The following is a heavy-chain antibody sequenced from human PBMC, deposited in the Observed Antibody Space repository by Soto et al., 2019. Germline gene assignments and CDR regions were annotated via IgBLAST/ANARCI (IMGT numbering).Heavy chain of an antibody. CDR1: GYTFPSYD. CDR2: INPSGGST. D-gene: IGHD2-21*02. J-gene: IGHJ4*02. V-gene: IGHV1-46*01. CDR3: ARSIVVVTAADY. Sequence: APVKGSCKASGYTFPSYDIHWVRQAPGQGLEWMGIINPSGGSTSYAQKFQGRVTMTRDTSTSTVYMELSSLRSEGTAVYYCARSIVVVTAADYWGQGTLVTVSS.